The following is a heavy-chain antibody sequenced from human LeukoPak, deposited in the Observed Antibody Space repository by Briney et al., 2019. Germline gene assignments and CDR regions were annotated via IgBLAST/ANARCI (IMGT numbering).Heavy chain of an antibody. D-gene: IGHD3-10*01. J-gene: IGHJ4*02. V-gene: IGHV1-69*13. CDR2: IIPIFGTA. Sequence: SVKVSCKASGGTFSSYAISWVRQAPGQGLEWMGGIIPIFGTANYAQKFQGRVTITADESTSTAYMELSSLRSEDTAVYYCARGPTMVRGVIITGPPPFDYWGQGTLVTVSS. CDR3: ARGPTMVRGVIITGPPPFDY. CDR1: GGTFSSYA.